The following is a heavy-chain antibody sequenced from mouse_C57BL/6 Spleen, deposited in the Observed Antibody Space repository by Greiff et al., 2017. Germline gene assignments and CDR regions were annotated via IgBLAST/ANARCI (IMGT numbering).Heavy chain of an antibody. CDR2: IYPGDGDT. V-gene: IGHV1-80*01. CDR1: GYAFSSYW. CDR3: ARSVVDPWFAY. J-gene: IGHJ3*01. Sequence: QVQLKESGAELVKPGASVKISCKASGYAFSSYWMNWVKQRPGKGLEWIGQIYPGDGDTNYNGKFKGKATLTADKSSSTAYMQLSSLTSEDSAVYFCARSVVDPWFAYWGQGTLVTVSA. D-gene: IGHD1-1*01.